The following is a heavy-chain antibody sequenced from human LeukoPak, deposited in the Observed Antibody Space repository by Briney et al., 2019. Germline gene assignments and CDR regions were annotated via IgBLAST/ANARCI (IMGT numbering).Heavy chain of an antibody. CDR3: ARDDRDFYDFCRLFDY. CDR2: ISAYNGNT. D-gene: IGHD3-3*01. Sequence: SVKVPCKASGYTFTSYGISWVRQAPGQGLEWMGWISAYNGNTNYAQKLQGRVTITTDTSTSTADKEMRSLRSDDTAVYYCARDDRDFYDFCRLFDYWGQGTLVTVSS. CDR1: GYTFTSYG. V-gene: IGHV1-18*01. J-gene: IGHJ4*02.